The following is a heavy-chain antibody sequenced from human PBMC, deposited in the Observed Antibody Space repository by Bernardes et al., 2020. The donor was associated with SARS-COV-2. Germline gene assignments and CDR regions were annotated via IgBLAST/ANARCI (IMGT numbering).Heavy chain of an antibody. Sequence: SETLSLTCAVYGGSFSGYYWSWIRQPPGKGLEWIGEINHSGSTNYNPSLKSRVTISIDTSKNQFSLKLSSVTAADTAVYYCARVRGRYNTFDYWGQGALVTVSS. CDR1: GGSFSGYY. CDR2: INHSGST. D-gene: IGHD3-10*01. V-gene: IGHV4-34*01. CDR3: ARVRGRYNTFDY. J-gene: IGHJ4*02.